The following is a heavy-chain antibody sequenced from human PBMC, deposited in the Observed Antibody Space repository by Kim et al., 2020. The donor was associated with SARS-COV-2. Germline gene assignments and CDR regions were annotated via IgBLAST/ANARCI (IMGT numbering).Heavy chain of an antibody. CDR3: ARDALYCRSTSCPVEY. CDR1: GGSVSSGSYY. V-gene: IGHV4-61*01. D-gene: IGHD2-2*01. CDR2: VHYRGTT. Sequence: SETLSLTCTASGGSVSSGSYYWNWIRQPPGKGLEWIGYVHYRGTTNYNPSLKSRVTISLDTSKNQFSLKLSSVIAADTAVYYCARDALYCRSTSCPVEYWGQGTLVTVSS. J-gene: IGHJ4*02.